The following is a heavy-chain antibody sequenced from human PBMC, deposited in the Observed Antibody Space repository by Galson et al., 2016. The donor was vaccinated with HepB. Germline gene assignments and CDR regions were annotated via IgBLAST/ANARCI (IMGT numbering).Heavy chain of an antibody. CDR2: VSAGDYK. J-gene: IGHJ3*01. V-gene: IGHV3-23*01. Sequence: SLRLSCAASGFTFSSYAMSWVRQTPGKGLEWVSAVSAGDYKWHADSVRGRFTISRDTSKNTLYLQMNSLRAEDTALYYCARDKLYPNDVFDVWGQGTMVTFSS. CDR3: ARDKLYPNDVFDV. D-gene: IGHD4-23*01. CDR1: GFTFSSYA.